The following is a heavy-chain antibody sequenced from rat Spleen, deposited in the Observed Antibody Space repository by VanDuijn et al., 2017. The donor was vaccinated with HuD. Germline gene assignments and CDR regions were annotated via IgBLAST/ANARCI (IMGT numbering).Heavy chain of an antibody. CDR2: ISSDGRRN. D-gene: IGHD1-4*01. V-gene: IGHV5-29*01. CDR3: ARHEYNSYFDC. Sequence: EVQLMESDGGLVQPGRSLKLSCAASGFTFTDYYMAWVRQAPTKGLEWVATISSDGRRNYYRDSVKGRFTISRDNAKSSLYLQMDSLRSADTATYYCARHEYNSYFDCWGQGVMVTVSS. J-gene: IGHJ2*01. CDR1: GFTFTDYY.